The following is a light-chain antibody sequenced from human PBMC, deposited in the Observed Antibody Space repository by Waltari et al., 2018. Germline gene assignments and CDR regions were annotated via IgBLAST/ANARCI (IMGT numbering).Light chain of an antibody. J-gene: IGLJ3*02. CDR3: AVWDDSLSGWV. Sequence: QSVLTQPPSASGTPGQRVTISCSGSSNNIGSNFVYWYQQLPGTAPKLPNHKKDPRPAGVPDRVSGSKSGTSASLAISGLRSEDEADYYGAVWDDSLSGWVFGGGTKLTVL. CDR2: KKD. CDR1: SNNIGSNF. V-gene: IGLV1-47*01.